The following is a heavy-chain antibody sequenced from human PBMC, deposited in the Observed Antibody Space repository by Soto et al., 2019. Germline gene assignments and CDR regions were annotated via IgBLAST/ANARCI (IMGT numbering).Heavy chain of an antibody. J-gene: IGHJ5*02. CDR2: IHHGGGS. CDR3: VRERSLWFDL. Sequence: KPSETLSLTCAVSGYSLNSGYFWGWIRQPPGRGLEWIGNIHHGGGSYNNPSLKSRVSFSLDTSKNQFSLILRSVTAADTAVYYCVRERSLWFDLWGQGTPVTVST. CDR1: GYSLNSGYF. V-gene: IGHV4-38-2*02.